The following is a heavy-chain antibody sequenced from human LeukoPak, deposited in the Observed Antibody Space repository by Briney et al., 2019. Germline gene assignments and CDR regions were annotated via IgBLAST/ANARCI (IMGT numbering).Heavy chain of an antibody. CDR1: GFTFSSYE. D-gene: IGHD3-22*01. CDR3: ARVSGAYYYDSSGPADY. Sequence: PGGSLRLSCAASGFTFSSYEMNWVRQAPGKGLEWVSYISSSGSTIYYADSVKGRFTISRDNAKNSLYLQMNSLRAEDTAVYYCARVSGAYYYDSSGPADYWGQGTLVTVSS. J-gene: IGHJ4*02. CDR2: ISSSGSTI. V-gene: IGHV3-48*03.